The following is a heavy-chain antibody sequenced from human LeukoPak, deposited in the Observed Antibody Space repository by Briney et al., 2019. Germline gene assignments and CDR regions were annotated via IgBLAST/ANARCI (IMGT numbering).Heavy chain of an antibody. D-gene: IGHD4-17*01. CDR1: GGSISSYY. V-gene: IGHV4-59*01. Sequence: SETLSLTCTVSGGSISSYYWSWIRQPPGKGLEWIGYIYYSGSTNYNPSLKSRVTISVDTSKNQYSLKLSSVTAADTAVYYCARAKYGDYSPLFDPWGQGTLVTVSS. CDR3: ARAKYGDYSPLFDP. J-gene: IGHJ5*02. CDR2: IYYSGST.